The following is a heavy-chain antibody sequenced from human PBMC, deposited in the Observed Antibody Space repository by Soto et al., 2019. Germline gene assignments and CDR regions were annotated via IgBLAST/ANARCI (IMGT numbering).Heavy chain of an antibody. CDR1: GCSISSGHYY. D-gene: IGHD5-12*01. CDR3: ARVGDIVATIDY. CDR2: IYYSGST. V-gene: IGHV4-30-4*01. J-gene: IGHJ4*02. Sequence: PSETLALPCTVSGCSISSGHYYWSWIRQPPGKGLEWIGYIYYSGSTYYNPSLKSRVTISVDTSKNQFSLKLSSVTAADTAVYYCARVGDIVATIDYWGQGTLVTVSS.